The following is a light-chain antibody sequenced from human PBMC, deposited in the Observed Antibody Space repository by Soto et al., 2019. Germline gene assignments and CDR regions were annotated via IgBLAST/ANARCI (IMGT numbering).Light chain of an antibody. CDR1: SSNIGAGYD. V-gene: IGLV1-40*01. CDR2: GNS. J-gene: IGLJ3*02. Sequence: QSVLTQPPSVSGAPGQRVTISCTGSSSNIGAGYDVHWYQQLPGTAPKLLIYGNSNRPSGVPDRFSGSKSGTSASLAITAVQADDEADYYCQSYDSSLSGSVFGGGTKLTVL. CDR3: QSYDSSLSGSV.